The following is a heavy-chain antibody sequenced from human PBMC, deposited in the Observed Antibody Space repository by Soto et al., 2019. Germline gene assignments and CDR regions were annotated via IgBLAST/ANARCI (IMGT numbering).Heavy chain of an antibody. Sequence: PGESLKISCKGSGYSFTSYWIGWVRQMPGKGLEWMGIIYPGDSDTRYSPSFQGQVTISADKSISTAYLQWSSLKASDTAMYYCARRGTYYDFQPRAFDVWGQGTMVTVSS. CDR1: GYSFTSYW. D-gene: IGHD3-3*01. CDR2: IYPGDSDT. J-gene: IGHJ3*01. CDR3: ARRGTYYDFQPRAFDV. V-gene: IGHV5-51*01.